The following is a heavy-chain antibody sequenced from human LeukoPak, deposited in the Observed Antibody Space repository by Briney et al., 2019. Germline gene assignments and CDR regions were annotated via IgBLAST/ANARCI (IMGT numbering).Heavy chain of an antibody. CDR2: IYYRGST. V-gene: IGHV4-34*01. D-gene: IGHD3-9*01. CDR3: ARADFDHYYYYMDV. J-gene: IGHJ6*03. CDR1: GGSFSGYY. Sequence: PSETLSLTCAVYGGSFSGYYWSWIRQPPGKGLEWIGNIYYRGSTYYNPSLKSRVTISVDTSKNQFSLKLSSVTAADTAVYYCARADFDHYYYYMDVWGKGTTVTISS.